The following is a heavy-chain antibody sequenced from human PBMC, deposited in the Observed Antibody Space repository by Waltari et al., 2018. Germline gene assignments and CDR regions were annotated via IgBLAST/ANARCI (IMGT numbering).Heavy chain of an antibody. V-gene: IGHV1-2*06. Sequence: QVQLVQSGAEVKKPGASVTVSCKASGYTFTDWYMYWVRQAQGQGLEWRGRISPNSGGTNYAQKFQGRVTMTRDTSISTAYMELSRLTSDDTAVYYCAKGGDCNGGSCNFDYWGQGTVVTVSS. CDR3: AKGGDCNGGSCNFDY. CDR1: GYTFTDWY. D-gene: IGHD2-15*01. J-gene: IGHJ4*02. CDR2: ISPNSGGT.